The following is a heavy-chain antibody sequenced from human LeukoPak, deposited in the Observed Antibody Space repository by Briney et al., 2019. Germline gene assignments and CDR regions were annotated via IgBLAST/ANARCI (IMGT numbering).Heavy chain of an antibody. CDR2: ISYDGCNK. D-gene: IGHD6-6*01. V-gene: IGHV3-30-3*01. CDR1: GFTFSSYA. Sequence: SGGSLRLPCAASGFTFSSYAMHWVRQAPGKGLEWVAVISYDGCNKYYADSVKGRFTIPRDNSKNTLYLQMNSLRAEDTAVYYCAREQLAGFDYWGQGTLVTVSS. J-gene: IGHJ4*02. CDR3: AREQLAGFDY.